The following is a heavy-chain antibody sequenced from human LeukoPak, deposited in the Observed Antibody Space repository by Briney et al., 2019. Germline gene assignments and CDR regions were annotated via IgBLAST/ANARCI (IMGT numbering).Heavy chain of an antibody. D-gene: IGHD2-2*01. V-gene: IGHV3-49*04. CDR1: GFTFGDYA. CDR3: TSEYQLLSPVKLYKMFDY. CDR2: IRSKAYGGTT. J-gene: IGHJ4*02. Sequence: QPGGSLRLSCTASGFTFGDYAMSWVRQAPGKGLEWVGFIRSKAYGGTTEYAASVKGRFTISRDDSKSIAYLQMNSLKTEDTAVYYCTSEYQLLSPVKLYKMFDYWGQGTLVTVSS.